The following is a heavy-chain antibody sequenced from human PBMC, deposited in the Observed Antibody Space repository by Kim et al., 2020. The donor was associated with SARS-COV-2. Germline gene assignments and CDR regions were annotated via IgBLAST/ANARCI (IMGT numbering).Heavy chain of an antibody. V-gene: IGHV4-4*07. J-gene: IGHJ6*02. Sequence: SETLSLTCTVSGGSISSYYWSWIRQPAGKGLEWIGRIYTSGSTNYNPSLKSRVTMSVDTSKNQFSLKLSSVTAADTAVYYCARDSAVAWFYYYGMDVWGQGTTVTVSS. D-gene: IGHD6-19*01. CDR1: GGSISSYY. CDR2: IYTSGST. CDR3: ARDSAVAWFYYYGMDV.